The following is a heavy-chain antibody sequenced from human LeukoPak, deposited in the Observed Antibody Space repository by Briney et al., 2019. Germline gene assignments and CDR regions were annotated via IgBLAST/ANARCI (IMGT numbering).Heavy chain of an antibody. Sequence: SETLSLTCTVPGGSISSYYWSWIRQPPGKGLEWIGYIYTSGSTNYNPSLKSRVTISVDTSKNQFSLKLSSVTAADTAVYYCAGSYARGGVDYWGQGTLVTVSS. D-gene: IGHD1-26*01. CDR1: GGSISSYY. CDR3: AGSYARGGVDY. V-gene: IGHV4-4*09. CDR2: IYTSGST. J-gene: IGHJ4*02.